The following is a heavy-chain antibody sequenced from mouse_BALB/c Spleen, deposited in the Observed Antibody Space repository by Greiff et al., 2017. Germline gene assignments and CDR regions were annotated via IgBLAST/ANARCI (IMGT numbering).Heavy chain of an antibody. CDR3: ARVTGTGYFDY. CDR1: GFTFSDYY. CDR2: ISDGGSYT. V-gene: IGHV5-4*02. J-gene: IGHJ2*01. Sequence: DVHLVESGGGLVKPGGSLKLSCAASGFTFSDYYMYWVRQTPEKRLEWVATISDGGSYTYYPDSVKGRFTISRDNAKNNLYLQMSSLKSEDTAMYYCARVTGTGYFDYWGQGTTLTVSS. D-gene: IGHD4-1*01.